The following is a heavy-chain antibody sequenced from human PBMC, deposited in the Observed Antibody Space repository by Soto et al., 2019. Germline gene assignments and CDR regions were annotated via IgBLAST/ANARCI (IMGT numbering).Heavy chain of an antibody. D-gene: IGHD6-13*01. CDR2: IFSNDEK. Sequence: QVTLKESGPVLVKPTETLTLTCTVSGFSLSNARMGVSWIRQPPGKALEWLAHIFSNDEKSYITSLKSRLTISKYTSKSQVVLTVTNMDPVDTATYYCARIRYSSSWQRGPWYFDLWGRGTLVTVSS. CDR1: GFSLSNARMG. CDR3: ARIRYSSSWQRGPWYFDL. J-gene: IGHJ2*01. V-gene: IGHV2-26*01.